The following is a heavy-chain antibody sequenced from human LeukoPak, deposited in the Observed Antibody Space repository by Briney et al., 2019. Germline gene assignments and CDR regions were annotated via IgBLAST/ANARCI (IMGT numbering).Heavy chain of an antibody. J-gene: IGHJ4*02. CDR2: IYYSGST. D-gene: IGHD4/OR15-4a*01. CDR3: ARDLYGGFDY. CDR1: GGSISSSSYY. V-gene: IGHV4-39*07. Sequence: PSETLSLTCTVSGGSISSSSYYWGWIRQPPGKGLEWIGSIYYSGSTYYNPSLKSRVTISVDTSKNQFSLTLSSVTAADTAVYYCARDLYGGFDYWGRGTLVTVSS.